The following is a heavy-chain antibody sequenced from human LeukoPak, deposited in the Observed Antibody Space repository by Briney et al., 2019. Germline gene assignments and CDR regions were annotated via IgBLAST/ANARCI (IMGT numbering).Heavy chain of an antibody. J-gene: IGHJ3*02. V-gene: IGHV3-15*01. CDR3: NAVQLPPPLDASHI. CDR1: GLSFRDAW. D-gene: IGHD2-15*01. Sequence: GGSLRLSCAASGLSFRDAWMNWVRQAPGKGLEWVGRIKSKRSGETTDYAAPVRGRFTISRDDSKSTLYLHMTNLNTEDTAKYFCNAVQLPPPLDASHIWGQGTTVTVSS. CDR2: IKSKRSGETT.